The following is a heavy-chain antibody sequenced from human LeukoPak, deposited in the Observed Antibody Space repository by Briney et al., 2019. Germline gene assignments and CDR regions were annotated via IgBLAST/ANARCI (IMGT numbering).Heavy chain of an antibody. CDR2: INPNSGST. V-gene: IGHV1-46*01. Sequence: GASVKVSCKASGYTFSSYYMHWVRQAPGQGLEWMGIINPNSGSTSNAQKFQGRVTMTRDMSTSTAYMELSSLRSEDTAVYYCARGMEPYYYMDVWGKGTTVTVSS. D-gene: IGHD1-26*01. J-gene: IGHJ6*03. CDR1: GYTFSSYY. CDR3: ARGMEPYYYMDV.